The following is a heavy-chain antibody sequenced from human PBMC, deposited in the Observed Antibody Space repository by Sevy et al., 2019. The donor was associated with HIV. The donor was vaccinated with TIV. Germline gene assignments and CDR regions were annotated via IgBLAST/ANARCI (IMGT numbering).Heavy chain of an antibody. V-gene: IGHV3-33*01. CDR3: ARDKLLAVMVSMVRGALSYYFDY. J-gene: IGHJ4*02. Sequence: GGSLRLSCAASGFTFSDYGMHWVRQTPGKGLEWVAVIWYDGSTKHYADSVKGRFTMSRDNSKNTLYLQMNSLRAEDTAVYYCARDKLLAVMVSMVRGALSYYFDYWGQGTLVTVSS. CDR2: IWYDGSTK. D-gene: IGHD3-10*01. CDR1: GFTFSDYG.